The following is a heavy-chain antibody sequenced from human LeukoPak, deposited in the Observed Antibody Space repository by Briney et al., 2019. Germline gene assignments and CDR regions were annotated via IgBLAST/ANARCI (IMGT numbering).Heavy chain of an antibody. V-gene: IGHV3-30*18. CDR1: GFTFSSYG. Sequence: GRSLRLSCAASGFTFSSYGMHWVRQAPGKGLEWVAVISYDGSNKYYADSVKGRFTISRDNSKNTLYLQMNSLRAEDTAVYYCAKASYCSSTSCRAPSAFDIWGQGTMVTVSS. J-gene: IGHJ3*02. CDR3: AKASYCSSTSCRAPSAFDI. D-gene: IGHD2-2*01. CDR2: ISYDGSNK.